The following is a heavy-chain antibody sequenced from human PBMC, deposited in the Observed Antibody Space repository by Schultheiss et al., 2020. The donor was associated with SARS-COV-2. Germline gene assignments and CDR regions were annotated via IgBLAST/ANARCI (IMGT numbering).Heavy chain of an antibody. J-gene: IGHJ6*02. CDR1: GFTFSDYS. CDR2: IDGSGHT. V-gene: IGHV3-69-1*01. Sequence: GGSLRLSCVASGFTFSDYSMHWVRQAPGKGLEWVSWIDGSGHTYYADSVKGRFTVSRDNAKNSVSLQVDSLRVEDTALYYCARPKSQGSPYGMDVWGQGTTVTGSS. CDR3: ARPKSQGSPYGMDV.